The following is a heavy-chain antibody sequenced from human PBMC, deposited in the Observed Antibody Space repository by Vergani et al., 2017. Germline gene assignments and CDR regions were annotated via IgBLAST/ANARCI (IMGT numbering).Heavy chain of an antibody. CDR3: AKPSYGSGSYKNGVDYYYYGMDV. CDR1: GFTFSSYG. J-gene: IGHJ6*02. CDR2: ISYDGSNK. V-gene: IGHV3-30*18. Sequence: QVQLVESGGGVVQPGRSLRLSCAASGFTFSSYGLHWVRQAPGKGLEWVAVISYDGSNKYYADSVKGRFTISRDNSKNTLYLQMNSLRAEDTAVYYCAKPSYGSGSYKNGVDYYYYGMDVWGQGTTVTVSS. D-gene: IGHD3-10*01.